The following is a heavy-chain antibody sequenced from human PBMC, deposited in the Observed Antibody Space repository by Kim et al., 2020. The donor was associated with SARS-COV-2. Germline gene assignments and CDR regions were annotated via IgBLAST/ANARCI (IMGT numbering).Heavy chain of an antibody. Sequence: GGSLRLSCAASGFTFSSYWMSWVRQAPGKGLEWVANIKQDGSEKYYVDSVKGRFTISRDNAKNSLYLQMNSLRAEDTAVYYCARDQVKKEDYDFWSGYYRYYYYMDVWGKGTTVTVSS. CDR2: IKQDGSEK. CDR1: GFTFSSYW. J-gene: IGHJ6*03. CDR3: ARDQVKKEDYDFWSGYYRYYYYMDV. V-gene: IGHV3-7*01. D-gene: IGHD3-3*01.